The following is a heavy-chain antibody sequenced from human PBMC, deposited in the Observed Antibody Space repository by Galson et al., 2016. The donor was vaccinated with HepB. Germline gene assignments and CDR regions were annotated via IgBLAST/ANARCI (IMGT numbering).Heavy chain of an antibody. CDR2: VYFSGST. CDR1: GDSIGGTSYY. V-gene: IGHV4-39*01. CDR3: SRNYGLWFGESNWFDP. D-gene: IGHD3-10*01. Sequence: SETLSLTCTVSGDSIGGTSYYWGWIRQPPGKGLEWIGNVYFSGSTYYNPSLKSRVTISVDTSKNQFSLKVTSVTAADTAMYYWSRNYGLWFGESNWFDPWGQGTVVTVSS. J-gene: IGHJ5*02.